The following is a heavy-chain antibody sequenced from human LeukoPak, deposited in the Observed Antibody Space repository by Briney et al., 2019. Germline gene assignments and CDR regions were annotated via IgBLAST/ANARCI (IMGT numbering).Heavy chain of an antibody. CDR1: GYHFTSYW. CDR2: IYPGDSDT. CDR3: ARQGIGDYAFDY. D-gene: IGHD4-17*01. V-gene: IGHV5-51*01. Sequence: GGSLEISCKGSGYHFTSYWIGWGRPVPGKGLEWMGIIYPGDSDTRYSPSFQGQVTISADKSISTAYLRWSSLKASDTAMYYCARQGIGDYAFDYWGQGTLVTVSS. J-gene: IGHJ4*02.